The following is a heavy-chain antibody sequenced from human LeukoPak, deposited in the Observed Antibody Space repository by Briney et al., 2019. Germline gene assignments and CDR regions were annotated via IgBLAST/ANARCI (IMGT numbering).Heavy chain of an antibody. CDR2: ISSSSSYI. V-gene: IGHV3-21*01. J-gene: IGHJ4*02. Sequence: GGSLRLSCAASGFTFSSYSMNWVRQAPGKGLEWVSSISSSSSYIYYADSVKGRFTISRDNAKNSLYLQMNSLRAEDTAVYYCSQTYYDFWSGFDYWGQGTLVTVSS. CDR1: GFTFSSYS. D-gene: IGHD3-3*01. CDR3: SQTYYDFWSGFDY.